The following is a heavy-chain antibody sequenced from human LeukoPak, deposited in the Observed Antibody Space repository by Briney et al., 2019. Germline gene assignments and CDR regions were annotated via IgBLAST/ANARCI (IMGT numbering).Heavy chain of an antibody. Sequence: GGSLRLSCAASGFTFSNAWMSWVRQAPGKGLEWVGRIKSKTDGGTTDYAAPVKGRFTISRDDSKNTLYLQMNSLKTEDTAVYYCTTVDTAMVYYYYYYYTEVWGKGTTVTVSS. CDR1: GFTFSNAW. V-gene: IGHV3-15*01. J-gene: IGHJ6*03. CDR3: TTVDTAMVYYYYYYYTEV. CDR2: IKSKTDGGTT. D-gene: IGHD5-18*01.